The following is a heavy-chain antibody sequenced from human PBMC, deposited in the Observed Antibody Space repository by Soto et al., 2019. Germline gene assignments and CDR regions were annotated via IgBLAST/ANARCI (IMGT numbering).Heavy chain of an antibody. Sequence: GGSLRLSCAASGFTFDDYAMHWVRQAPGKGLEWVSGFSWNSGSIGYADSVKGRFTISRDNATNSLYLQMNSLRAEDTALYYFAKVDRYSSSWYYFDYWGQGTLVTVSS. CDR1: GFTFDDYA. J-gene: IGHJ4*02. CDR2: FSWNSGSI. CDR3: AKVDRYSSSWYYFDY. V-gene: IGHV3-9*01. D-gene: IGHD6-13*01.